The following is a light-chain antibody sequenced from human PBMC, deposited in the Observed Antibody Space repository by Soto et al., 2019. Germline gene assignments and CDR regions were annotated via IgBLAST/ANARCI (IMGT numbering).Light chain of an antibody. CDR1: QSVSSS. V-gene: IGKV3D-15*01. CDR3: QQYNNWPLT. Sequence: EIVLTQSPGTLSLSPGEGATLSCRASQSVSSSYIAWYQQRPGQAPRLLIYGASTRATGIPARFSGSGSGTEFTLTISSLQSEDFAVYYCQQYNNWPLTFGGGTKVDIK. J-gene: IGKJ4*01. CDR2: GAS.